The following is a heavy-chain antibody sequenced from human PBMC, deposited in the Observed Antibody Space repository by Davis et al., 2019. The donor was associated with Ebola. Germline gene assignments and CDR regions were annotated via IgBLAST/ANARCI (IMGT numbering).Heavy chain of an antibody. CDR2: IYHSGST. V-gene: IGHV4-30-2*05. CDR3: AREWSTVTTGGWFDP. CDR1: GGSISSGGYS. Sequence: MPSETLSLTCAVSGGSISSGGYSWSWIRQPPGKGLEWIGYIYHSGSTYYNPSLKSRVTISVDTSKNQFSLKLSSVTAADTAVYYCAREWSTVTTGGWFDPWGQGTLVTVSS. D-gene: IGHD4-17*01. J-gene: IGHJ5*02.